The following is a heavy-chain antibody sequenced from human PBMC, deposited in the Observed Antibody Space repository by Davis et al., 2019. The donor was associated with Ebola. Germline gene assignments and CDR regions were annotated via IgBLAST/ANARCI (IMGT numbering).Heavy chain of an antibody. CDR2: ITTNTANP. V-gene: IGHV7-4-1*02. CDR1: GYSFTKFA. Sequence: ASVKVSCKASGYSFTKFAINWLRQAPGQRFEWLGWITTNTANPTYARGFSDRFVFSLDTSVNTAFLEISNLRAEDTAVYYCARGLGELALNWGQGTLVTVSS. CDR3: ARGLGELALN. D-gene: IGHD3-16*01. J-gene: IGHJ4*02.